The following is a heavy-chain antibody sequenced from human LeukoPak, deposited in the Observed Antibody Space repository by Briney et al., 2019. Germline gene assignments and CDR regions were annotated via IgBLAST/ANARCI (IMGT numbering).Heavy chain of an antibody. J-gene: IGHJ4*02. Sequence: PGGSLRLSCAASGFTFSSYAMHWVRQAPGKGLVWVSRINSDGSSTSYADSVKGRFTISRDNAKNTLYLQMNSLRAEDTAVYYCARGSVSGSYIPYWGQGTLVTVSS. D-gene: IGHD1-26*01. CDR1: GFTFSSYA. V-gene: IGHV3-74*01. CDR2: INSDGSST. CDR3: ARGSVSGSYIPY.